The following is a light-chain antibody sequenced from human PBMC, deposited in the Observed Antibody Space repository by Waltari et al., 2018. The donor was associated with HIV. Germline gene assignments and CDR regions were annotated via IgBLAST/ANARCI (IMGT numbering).Light chain of an antibody. CDR3: QQYYSYPLT. Sequence: IRMTQSPSSISASTGDRVTITCRASQGIGTYLAWYQQKPGRAPKLLIYGASSLQRGVPSRFSGSGSGSEFTLTINCLQSEDFVMYYCQQYYSYPLTFGPGTKVDIK. CDR1: QGIGTY. CDR2: GAS. V-gene: IGKV1-8*01. J-gene: IGKJ3*01.